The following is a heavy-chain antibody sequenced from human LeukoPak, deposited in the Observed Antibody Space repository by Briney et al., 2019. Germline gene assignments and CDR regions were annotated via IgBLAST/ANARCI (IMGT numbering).Heavy chain of an antibody. Sequence: GGSLRLSCAASGFTFSSYAMSWVRQAPGKGLEWVSAISGSGGSTYYADSVKGRFTISRDNSKNTLYLQMNSLRAEDTAVYYCAKCSLRFLEWLPLYFDSWGQGTLVTVSS. CDR2: ISGSGGST. D-gene: IGHD3-3*01. CDR3: AKCSLRFLEWLPLYFDS. V-gene: IGHV3-23*01. J-gene: IGHJ4*02. CDR1: GFTFSSYA.